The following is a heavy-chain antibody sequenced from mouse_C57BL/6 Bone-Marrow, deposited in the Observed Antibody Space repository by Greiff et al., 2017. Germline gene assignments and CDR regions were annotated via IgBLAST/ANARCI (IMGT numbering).Heavy chain of an antibody. V-gene: IGHV1-69*01. D-gene: IGHD1-1*01. CDR3: ARGGYYGFAY. J-gene: IGHJ3*01. CDR1: GYTFTSYW. CDR2: IDPSDSYT. Sequence: VQLQQPGAELVMPGASVKLSCKASGYTFTSYWMHWVKQRPGQGLEWIGEIDPSDSYTNYNQKFKGKSTLTVDKSSSTAYMQLSSLTSEDSAVYYCARGGYYGFAYWGQGTLVTVSA.